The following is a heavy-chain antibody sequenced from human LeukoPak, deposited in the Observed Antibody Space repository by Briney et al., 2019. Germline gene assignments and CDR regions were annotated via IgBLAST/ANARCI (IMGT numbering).Heavy chain of an antibody. D-gene: IGHD6-6*01. CDR1: GYTFTSYY. CDR2: INPSGGGT. CDR3: ARERSIAARHFVY. Sequence: ASVKVSCKASGYTFTSYYVHWVRQAPGQGLEWMGIINPSGGGTSYAQKFQGRVTMTGDTSTSTVYMELSSLRSEDTAVYYCARERSIAARHFVYWGQGTPVTVSS. V-gene: IGHV1-46*01. J-gene: IGHJ4*02.